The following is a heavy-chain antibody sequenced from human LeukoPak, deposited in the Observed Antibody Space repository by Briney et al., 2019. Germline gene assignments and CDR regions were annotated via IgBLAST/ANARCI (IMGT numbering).Heavy chain of an antibody. J-gene: IGHJ4*02. Sequence: WINPYSGATNSAQKFQGRGTITRDTAISKAYMEMSRLRSDDTAVYYCARVTYDSSGYYLDYWGQGTLVTVSS. CDR2: INPYSGAT. V-gene: IGHV1-2*02. D-gene: IGHD3-22*01. CDR3: ARVTYDSSGYYLDY.